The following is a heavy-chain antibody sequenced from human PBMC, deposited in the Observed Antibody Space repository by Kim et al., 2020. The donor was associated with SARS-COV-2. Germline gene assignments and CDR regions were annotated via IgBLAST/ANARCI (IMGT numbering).Heavy chain of an antibody. CDR2: ISAYNGNT. CDR1: GYTFTSYG. CDR3: ARGKRYSSSWLRPTGYYFDY. Sequence: ASVKVSCKASGYTFTSYGISWVRQAPGQGLEWMGWISAYNGNTNYAQKLQGRVTMTTDTSTSTAYMELRSLRSDDTAVYYCARGKRYSSSWLRPTGYYFDYCGQGTLVTVSS. D-gene: IGHD6-13*01. J-gene: IGHJ4*02. V-gene: IGHV1-18*04.